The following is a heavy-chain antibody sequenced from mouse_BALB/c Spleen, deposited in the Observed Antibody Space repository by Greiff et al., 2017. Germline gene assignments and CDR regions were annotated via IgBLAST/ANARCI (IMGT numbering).Heavy chain of an antibody. CDR2: INPSTGYT. V-gene: IGHV1-7*01. CDR1: GYTFTSYW. Sequence: QVQLQQSGAELAKPGASVKISCKASGYTFTSYWMHWVQQRPGQGLEWIGYINPSTGYTEYHQKFKDKATFTADKSTSTAYMQLSSLTSEDSAFYYGAYDYDGRGAWFAYWGQGTLVTVSA. CDR3: AYDYDGRGAWFAY. J-gene: IGHJ3*01. D-gene: IGHD2-4*01.